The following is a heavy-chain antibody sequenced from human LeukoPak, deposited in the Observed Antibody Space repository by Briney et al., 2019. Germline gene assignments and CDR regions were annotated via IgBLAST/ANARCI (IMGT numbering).Heavy chain of an antibody. V-gene: IGHV4-4*02. Sequence: PSGTLSLTCAVSGGSISSSNLWSWVRQPPGKGLEWIGEIYHSGSTNYNPSLKSRVTISVDKSKNQFSLKLSSVTAADTAVYYCARSTPEGQYYDILTGYSYDAFDIWGQGTMVTVSS. CDR1: GGSISSSNL. J-gene: IGHJ3*02. CDR3: ARSTPEGQYYDILTGYSYDAFDI. CDR2: IYHSGST. D-gene: IGHD3-9*01.